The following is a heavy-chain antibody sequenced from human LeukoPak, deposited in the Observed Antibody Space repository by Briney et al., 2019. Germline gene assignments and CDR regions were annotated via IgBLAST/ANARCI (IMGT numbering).Heavy chain of an antibody. J-gene: IGHJ4*02. CDR1: GYTFTGYY. Sequence: ASVKVSCKASGYTFTGYYMHWVRQAPGQGLEWMGWINPNSGGTNYAQKSQGRVTMTRDTSISTAYMELSGLRSDDTAVYYCARLSRLLWFGELLSSFDYWGQGTLVTVSS. CDR2: INPNSGGT. CDR3: ARLSRLLWFGELLSSFDY. V-gene: IGHV1-2*02. D-gene: IGHD3-10*01.